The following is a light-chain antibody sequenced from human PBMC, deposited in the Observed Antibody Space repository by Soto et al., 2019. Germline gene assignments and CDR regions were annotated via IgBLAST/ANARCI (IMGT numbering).Light chain of an antibody. J-gene: IGKJ1*01. V-gene: IGKV3-20*01. CDR2: GAS. Sequence: EIVLTQSHGTLSLSPGARATLSCRARQSVSSSYLAWYQQNPGQAPRLLIYGASSRATGIPDRFSGSGSGTDFTLTISRLEPEDLAVYYCQQYGSSPPWTVGQGTKVDIK. CDR1: QSVSSSY. CDR3: QQYGSSPPWT.